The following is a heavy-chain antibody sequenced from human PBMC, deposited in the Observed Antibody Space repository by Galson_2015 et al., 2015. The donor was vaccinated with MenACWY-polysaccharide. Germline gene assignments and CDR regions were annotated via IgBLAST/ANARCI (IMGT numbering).Heavy chain of an antibody. CDR2: IIVVVGKP. Sequence: SVKVSCKASGDIFSNNVISWVRQAPGQGLEWMGRIIVVVGKPNYAQKVQDRITITADQSTSTVYMEMSSLSSEDTAVYYCARVDCNDGARCYFAHWGQGTLVIVSS. CDR1: GDIFSNNV. J-gene: IGHJ4*02. CDR3: ARVDCNDGARCYFAH. D-gene: IGHD2-8*01. V-gene: IGHV1-69*04.